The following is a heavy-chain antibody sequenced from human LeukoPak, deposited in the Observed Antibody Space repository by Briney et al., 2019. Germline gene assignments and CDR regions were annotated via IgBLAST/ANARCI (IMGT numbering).Heavy chain of an antibody. CDR2: IFHTGST. CDR3: ARRFIPARPRNHNLDY. CDR1: GFTFSSYS. J-gene: IGHJ4*02. Sequence: GSLRLSCAASGFTFSSYSMNWVRQPPGKGLEWIGEIFHTGSTSYNPSLKSRVTVSLDESKNQFSLKLSSVTAADTAVYYCARRFIPARPRNHNLDYWGQGIMVTVSS. V-gene: IGHV4-34*12. D-gene: IGHD6-6*01.